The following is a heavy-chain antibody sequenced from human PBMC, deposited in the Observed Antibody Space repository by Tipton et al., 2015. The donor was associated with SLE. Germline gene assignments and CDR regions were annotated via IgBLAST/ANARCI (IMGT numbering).Heavy chain of an antibody. Sequence: SLRLSCAASGFAFNSYGMHWVRQPPGKGLEWVAVIWYDGSNKYYADSVKGRFSISRDNSKNTLYLKMNSLRAEDTAVYYCAKDILSGSYYADFQHWGQGTLVTVSS. V-gene: IGHV3-30*18. CDR1: GFAFNSYG. CDR3: AKDILSGSYYADFQH. D-gene: IGHD1-26*01. CDR2: IWYDGSNK. J-gene: IGHJ1*01.